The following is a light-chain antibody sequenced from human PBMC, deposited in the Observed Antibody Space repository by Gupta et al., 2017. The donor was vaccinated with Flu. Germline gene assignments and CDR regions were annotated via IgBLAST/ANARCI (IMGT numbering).Light chain of an antibody. CDR1: SSDVGNYNY. CDR2: EVA. Sequence: QSALTQPPSASGSPGQSVTISCTGTSSDVGNYNYVSWYQQHPGKAPKLIIYEVAKRPSGVSDRFSGSKSGNTASLTVSGLQAEDEADYYCSSYAGSNNLVFGGGTKLTVL. V-gene: IGLV2-8*01. CDR3: SSYAGSNNLV. J-gene: IGLJ3*02.